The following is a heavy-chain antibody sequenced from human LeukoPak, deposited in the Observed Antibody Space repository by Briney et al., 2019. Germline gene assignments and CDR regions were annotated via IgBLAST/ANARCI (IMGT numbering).Heavy chain of an antibody. Sequence: GGSLRLSCAASGFTFSSYAMHWVRQAPGKGLEWVAVISYDGSNKYHADSVKGRFTISRDNSKNTLYLQMNSLRAEDTAVYYCARWSGNYWSFDYWGQGTLVTVSS. D-gene: IGHD1-26*01. CDR2: ISYDGSNK. V-gene: IGHV3-30*01. CDR3: ARWSGNYWSFDY. J-gene: IGHJ4*02. CDR1: GFTFSSYA.